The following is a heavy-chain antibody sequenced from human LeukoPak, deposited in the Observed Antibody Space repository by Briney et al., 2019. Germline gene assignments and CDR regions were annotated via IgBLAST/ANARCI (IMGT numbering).Heavy chain of an antibody. J-gene: IGHJ4*02. Sequence: PSETLSLTCTVSGGSISSSSYYWGWIRQPPGKGMEWIGSIYYSGSTYYNPSLKSRVTISVDTSKNQFSLKLSSATAADTAVYYCARDPIYDFWSGYYSVWGQGTLVTVSS. D-gene: IGHD3-3*01. CDR1: GGSISSSSYY. CDR2: IYYSGST. CDR3: ARDPIYDFWSGYYSV. V-gene: IGHV4-39*02.